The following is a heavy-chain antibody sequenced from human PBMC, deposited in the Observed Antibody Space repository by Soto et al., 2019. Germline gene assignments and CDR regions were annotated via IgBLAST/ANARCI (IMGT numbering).Heavy chain of an antibody. CDR3: APMGV. Sequence: GGSQIHSCAASGFPLSSYARRWVRQAPGEGLEWVSAISGSDNSTYYADSVKGRFTISRDNSKNTLYLQMSSLRADDTAVYYCAPMGVWGQGTTVTVSS. CDR2: ISGSDNST. J-gene: IGHJ6*02. CDR1: GFPLSSYA. V-gene: IGHV3-23*01.